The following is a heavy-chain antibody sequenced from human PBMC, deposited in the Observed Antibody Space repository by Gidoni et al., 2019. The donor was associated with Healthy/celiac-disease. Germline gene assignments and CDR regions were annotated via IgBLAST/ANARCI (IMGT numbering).Heavy chain of an antibody. Sequence: QVQLVQSGAEVKKHGSSVKVSAKASGGTYSSYAISWVRQAPGQGLEWMGVIIPMFGTANYAHKFQGRITITADKSTSTAYMELSSLRAEDTAVYYCARDYRVEGAFDIWGQGTMVTVSS. V-gene: IGHV1-69*06. CDR2: IIPMFGTA. CDR1: GGTYSSYA. J-gene: IGHJ3*02. D-gene: IGHD3-16*02. CDR3: ARDYRVEGAFDI.